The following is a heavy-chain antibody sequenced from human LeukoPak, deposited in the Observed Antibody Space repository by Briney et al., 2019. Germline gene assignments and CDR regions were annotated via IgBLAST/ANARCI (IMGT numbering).Heavy chain of an antibody. CDR1: GYTFTGYY. Sequence: ASVKVSCKASGYTFTGYYMHWVRQPPRHGPARTPPPDPNSRGTNYAQRFQGRVTMTRDTSISTAYMELSRLRSDDTAVYYCASAVYDSSGYYYDYWGQGTLVTVSS. J-gene: IGHJ4*02. V-gene: IGHV1-2*06. D-gene: IGHD3-22*01. CDR3: ASAVYDSSGYYYDY. CDR2: PDPNSRGT.